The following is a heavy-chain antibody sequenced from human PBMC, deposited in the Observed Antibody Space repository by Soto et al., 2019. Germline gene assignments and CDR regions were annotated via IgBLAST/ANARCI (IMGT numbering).Heavy chain of an antibody. CDR3: ARDVLRFFEWNRYYYYGMDV. CDR2: IYYSGST. J-gene: IGHJ6*02. D-gene: IGHD3-3*01. V-gene: IGHV4-30-4*01. Sequence: SETLSLTCTVSGGSISSGDYYWSWIRQPPGKGLEWIGYIYYSGSTYYNPSLKSRVTISVDTSKNQFSLKLSSVTAADTAVYYCARDVLRFFEWNRYYYYGMDVWGQGTTATVSS. CDR1: GGSISSGDYY.